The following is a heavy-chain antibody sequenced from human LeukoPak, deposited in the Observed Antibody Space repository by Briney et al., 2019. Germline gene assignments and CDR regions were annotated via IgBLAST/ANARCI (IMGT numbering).Heavy chain of an antibody. D-gene: IGHD2-15*01. CDR3: TTIRGFCSGRSCLGY. CDR1: GFTFSHAW. J-gene: IGHJ4*02. V-gene: IGHV3-15*01. Sequence: GGSLRLSCAVSGFTFSHAWMSWVRQAPGKGLEWVGRIKSKIDGVTTDYGAPVKGRFTSSRDEAKNSLHLQRNSPKNEDTSFYYCTTIRGFCSGRSCLGYWGQGTLVTVSS. CDR2: IKSKIDGVTT.